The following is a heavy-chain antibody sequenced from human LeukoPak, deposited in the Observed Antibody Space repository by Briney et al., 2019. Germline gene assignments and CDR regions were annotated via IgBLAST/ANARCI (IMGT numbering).Heavy chain of an antibody. CDR3: ARALTSCSSTSCPRAFDY. Sequence: SETLSVTCAVYGGSFSGNYWSCIRQPPGKGLEWIGEINHSGSTNYNPSLKSRVTISVDTSKNQFSLKLSSVTAADTAVYYCARALTSCSSTSCPRAFDYWGQGTLVTVSS. J-gene: IGHJ4*02. CDR1: GGSFSGNY. V-gene: IGHV4-34*01. D-gene: IGHD2-2*01. CDR2: INHSGST.